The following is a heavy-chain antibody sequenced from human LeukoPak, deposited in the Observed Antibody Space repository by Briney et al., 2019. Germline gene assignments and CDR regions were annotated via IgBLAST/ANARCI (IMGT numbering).Heavy chain of an antibody. J-gene: IGHJ3*02. CDR3: AKGFTVTRYYAFNI. CDR1: GFSLSRNA. CDR2: ISGSGGNR. V-gene: IGHV3-23*01. Sequence: PGGSLRLSCAASGFSLSRNAMSWVRQAPGKGLEWVSGISGSGGNRDYAASVKGRFTLSRDNSNNMLYLQMNGLRAEDTALYYCAKGFTVTRYYAFNIWGQGTMVTVSS. D-gene: IGHD4-17*01.